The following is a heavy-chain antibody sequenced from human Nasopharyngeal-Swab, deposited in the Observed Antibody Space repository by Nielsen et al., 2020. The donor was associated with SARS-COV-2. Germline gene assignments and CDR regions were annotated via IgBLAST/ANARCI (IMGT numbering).Heavy chain of an antibody. D-gene: IGHD6-19*01. J-gene: IGHJ4*02. V-gene: IGHV3-23*01. CDR1: GFTFSSYA. CDR2: ISGSGGST. CDR3: AKDLYAVAGPLFDY. Sequence: GESLKISCAASGFTFSSYAMGWVRQAPGKGLEWVSAISGSGGSTYYADSVKGRFTISRDNSKNTLYLQMNSLRAEDTAVYYCAKDLYAVAGPLFDYWGQGTLVTVSS.